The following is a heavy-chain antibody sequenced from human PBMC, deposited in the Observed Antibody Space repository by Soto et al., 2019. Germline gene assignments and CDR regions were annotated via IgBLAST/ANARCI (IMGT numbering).Heavy chain of an antibody. CDR1: GYTLTELS. CDR2: FDPEDGET. J-gene: IGHJ6*02. Sequence: ASVKVSCKVSGYTLTELSMHWVRQAPGKGLEWMGGFDPEDGETIYAQKFQGRVTMTEDTSTDTAYMELSSLRSEDTAVYYCATGGCSGGSCYRYYYYGMDVWGQGTTVTVSS. D-gene: IGHD2-15*01. V-gene: IGHV1-24*01. CDR3: ATGGCSGGSCYRYYYYGMDV.